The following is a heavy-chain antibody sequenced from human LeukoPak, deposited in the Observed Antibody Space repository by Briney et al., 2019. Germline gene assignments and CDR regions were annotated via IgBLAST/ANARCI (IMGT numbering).Heavy chain of an antibody. Sequence: GGSLRLSCAASGFTFSNYAMSWVRQAPGKGLGWVSAISPSGETTYYADSVRGRFTISGDNSKNTLYLQMNSLRAEDTAVYYCASHSSGWSFFDYWGQGTLVTVSS. V-gene: IGHV3-23*01. D-gene: IGHD6-19*01. CDR3: ASHSSGWSFFDY. J-gene: IGHJ4*02. CDR1: GFTFSNYA. CDR2: ISPSGETT.